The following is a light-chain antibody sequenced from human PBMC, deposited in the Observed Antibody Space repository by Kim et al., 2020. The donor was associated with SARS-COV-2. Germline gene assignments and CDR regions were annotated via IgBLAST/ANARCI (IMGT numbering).Light chain of an antibody. CDR3: QSYDSSLTHV. V-gene: IGLV1-40*01. CDR2: GNS. J-gene: IGLJ1*01. CDR1: SSNIGAGYD. Sequence: GQRVTISCTGRSSNIGAGYDVHWYQQLPGTAPKLLIYGNSNRPSGVPDRFSGSKSGTSASLAITGLQAEDEADYYCQSYDSSLTHVFGTGTKVTVL.